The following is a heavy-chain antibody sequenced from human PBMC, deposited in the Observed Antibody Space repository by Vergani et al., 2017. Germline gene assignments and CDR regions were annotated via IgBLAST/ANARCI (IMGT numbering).Heavy chain of an antibody. D-gene: IGHD6-19*01. CDR1: GASIRSSNYY. V-gene: IGHV4-39*01. J-gene: IGHJ5*02. Sequence: QLQLQESGPGPVKPSATLPLTCSVSGASIRSSNYYWGWIRQPPGKGLEWIASIYYSGSTYYNPSLKSRVTISVDTSKNQFSLKLSSVTAADTAVYFCARHSXVEWLVKLGWIDPWGQGILVTVSS. CDR3: ARHSXVEWLVKLGWIDP. CDR2: IYYSGST.